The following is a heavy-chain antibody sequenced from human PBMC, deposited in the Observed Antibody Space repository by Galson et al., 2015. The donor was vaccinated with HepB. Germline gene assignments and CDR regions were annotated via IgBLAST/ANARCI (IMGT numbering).Heavy chain of an antibody. V-gene: IGHV3-30-3*01. CDR2: ISYDGSNK. CDR3: ARGTGYCTNGVCYGYYFDY. Sequence: SLRLSCAASGFTFSSYAMHWVRQAPGKGLEWVAVISYDGSNKYYADSVKGRFTISRDNSKNTLYLQMNSLRAEDTAVYYCARGTGYCTNGVCYGYYFDYWGQGTLVTVSS. J-gene: IGHJ4*02. CDR1: GFTFSSYA. D-gene: IGHD2-8*01.